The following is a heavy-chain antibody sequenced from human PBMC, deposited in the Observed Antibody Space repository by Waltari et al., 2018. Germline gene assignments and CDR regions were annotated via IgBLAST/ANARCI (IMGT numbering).Heavy chain of an antibody. CDR3: AKDQGLRDWFDP. D-gene: IGHD2-15*01. Sequence: QVQLVESGGGVVQPGGSLRLSCAASGFTFSSSGMHWVRQAPGKGLEWVAFIRYDGSNKYYADSVKGRFTISRDNSKNTLYLQMNSLRAEDTAVYYCAKDQGLRDWFDPWGQGTLVTVSS. CDR2: IRYDGSNK. J-gene: IGHJ5*02. V-gene: IGHV3-30*02. CDR1: GFTFSSSG.